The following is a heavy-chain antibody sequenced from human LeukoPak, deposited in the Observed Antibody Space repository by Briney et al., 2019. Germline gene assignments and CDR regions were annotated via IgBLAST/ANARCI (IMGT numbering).Heavy chain of an antibody. D-gene: IGHD4-23*01. Sequence: SETLSLTCTVSGGPISSGGYYWSWIRQPPGKGLEWIGYIYHSGSTNYNPSLKSRVTISVDTSKNQFSLKLSSVTAADTAVYYCARRNYGGNRGNDYWGQGTLVTVSS. CDR1: GGPISSGGYY. CDR3: ARRNYGGNRGNDY. CDR2: IYHSGST. V-gene: IGHV4-30-2*01. J-gene: IGHJ4*02.